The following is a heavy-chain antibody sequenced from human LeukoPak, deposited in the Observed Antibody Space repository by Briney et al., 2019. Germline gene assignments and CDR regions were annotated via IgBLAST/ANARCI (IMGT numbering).Heavy chain of an antibody. V-gene: IGHV4-38-2*02. D-gene: IGHD6-19*01. CDR3: ARGTLYSGWSYYFDY. CDR1: GYSISSGYY. J-gene: IGHJ4*02. Sequence: SETLSLTCTVSGYSISSGYYWGWIRQPPGKGLEWIGSIYYSGSTYYNPSLKSRVTISVDTSKNQFSLKLSSVTAADTAMYYCARGTLYSGWSYYFDYWGQGSQVTVSS. CDR2: IYYSGST.